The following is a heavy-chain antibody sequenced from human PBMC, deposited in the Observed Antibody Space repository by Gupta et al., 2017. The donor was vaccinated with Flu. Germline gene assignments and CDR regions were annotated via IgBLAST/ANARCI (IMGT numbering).Heavy chain of an antibody. Sequence: QVQLQESGPGLVKPSGTLSLTCAVSGDSISSVTWWSWVRQPPGKGLEWIGEIYHSGSTNYNPSLKSRVTISVDKSKNQFSLKLSSVTAADTAVDYCASNLGRGSYFTYWGQGTLVTVSS. CDR1: GDSISSVTW. J-gene: IGHJ4*02. D-gene: IGHD1-26*01. V-gene: IGHV4-4*02. CDR3: ASNLGRGSYFTY. CDR2: IYHSGST.